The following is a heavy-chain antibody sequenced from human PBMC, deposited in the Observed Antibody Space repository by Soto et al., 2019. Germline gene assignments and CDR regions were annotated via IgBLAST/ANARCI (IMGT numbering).Heavy chain of an antibody. V-gene: IGHV4-59*13. CDR2: ISYSVNT. J-gene: IGHJ4*02. CDR3: AGGPASSADY. Sequence: PSETLSLTCPVSGGTIRTYYWSWIRQPPGKGLEWLGYISYSVNTNYNPSLKSRVTISVDTSKNQFSLKLNSVTAADTAVYYCAGGPASSADYWGQGTLVTVSS. CDR1: GGTIRTYY. D-gene: IGHD2-2*01.